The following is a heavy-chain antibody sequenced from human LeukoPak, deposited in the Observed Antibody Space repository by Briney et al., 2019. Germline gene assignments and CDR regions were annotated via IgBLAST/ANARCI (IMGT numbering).Heavy chain of an antibody. CDR3: AKSLRQQGPSFDY. V-gene: IGHV3-23*01. Sequence: GGSLRLSCAASGFTFSSYAMSWVRQAPGKGLVGVSNISSNVATTYYADSVKGRLTISRDNSKNTLYLQMNSLRAEDTAVYYCAKSLRQQGPSFDYWGQGTLVTVSS. D-gene: IGHD6-19*01. CDR2: ISSNVATT. CDR1: GFTFSSYA. J-gene: IGHJ4*02.